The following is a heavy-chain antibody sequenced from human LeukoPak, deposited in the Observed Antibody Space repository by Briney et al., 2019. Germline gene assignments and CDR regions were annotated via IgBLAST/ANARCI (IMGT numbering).Heavy chain of an antibody. D-gene: IGHD3-3*01. CDR1: GYSFTSYG. J-gene: IGHJ4*02. V-gene: IGHV1-18*01. CDR2: ISGYNGKT. Sequence: ASVKVCCKASGYSFTSYGISWVRQAPGQGVEWMGWISGYNGKTYYSQKFQGRVTMTRDTSSSTVFMEVRSLRSDDTAVYYCARPQAKDYDFWSGPLDYWGQGTLVTVSS. CDR3: ARPQAKDYDFWSGPLDY.